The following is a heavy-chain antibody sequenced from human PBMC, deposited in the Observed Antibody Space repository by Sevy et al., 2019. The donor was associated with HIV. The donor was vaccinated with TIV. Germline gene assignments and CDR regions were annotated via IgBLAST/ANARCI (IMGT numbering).Heavy chain of an antibody. CDR1: GFTFSDYY. Sequence: GGSLRLSCAASGFTFSDYYMSWIRQAPGKGLEWVSYISSSGSTIYYADSVKGRFTISRDNSKNTLYLQMNSLRAEDTAVYYCAREGLMVYAIEGDAFDIWGQGTMVTVSS. CDR2: ISSSGSTI. J-gene: IGHJ3*02. V-gene: IGHV3-11*04. CDR3: AREGLMVYAIEGDAFDI. D-gene: IGHD2-8*01.